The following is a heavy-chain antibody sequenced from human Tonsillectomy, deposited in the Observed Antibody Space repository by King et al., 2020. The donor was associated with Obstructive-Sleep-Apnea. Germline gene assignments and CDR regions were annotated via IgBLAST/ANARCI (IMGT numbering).Heavy chain of an antibody. CDR1: GGSINSSNW. CDR2: IHHSGST. V-gene: IGHV4-4*02. J-gene: IGHJ4*02. Sequence: QLQESGPGLVKPSGTLSLTCVVSGGSINSSNWWIWVRQPPGKGLEWMGEIHHSGSTNYNPSLNSRVTISVDKSKNQFSLKLSSVTAADTAMYYCARFRWNYGSGSEIDYWGQGTLVTVSS. D-gene: IGHD3-10*01. CDR3: ARFRWNYGSGSEIDY.